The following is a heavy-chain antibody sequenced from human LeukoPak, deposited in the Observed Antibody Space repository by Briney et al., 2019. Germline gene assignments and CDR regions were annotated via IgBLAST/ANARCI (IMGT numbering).Heavy chain of an antibody. Sequence: GASVKVSCKASGYTFTSCGISWVRQAPGQGLEWMGWISAYNGNTNYAQKLQGRVTMTTDTSTSTAYMELKSLTSDDTAVYYCARKGCTGDCYILDYWGQGTLVTVSS. D-gene: IGHD2-21*02. J-gene: IGHJ4*02. CDR3: ARKGCTGDCYILDY. CDR2: ISAYNGNT. CDR1: GYTFTSCG. V-gene: IGHV1-18*01.